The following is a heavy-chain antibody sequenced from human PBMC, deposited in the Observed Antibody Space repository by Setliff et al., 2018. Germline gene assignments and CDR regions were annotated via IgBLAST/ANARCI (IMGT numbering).Heavy chain of an antibody. CDR3: ARATRDSDGWYYEYSWFDP. V-gene: IGHV1-18*01. J-gene: IGHJ5*01. CDR2: ISAYNGNT. D-gene: IGHD6-19*01. CDR1: GYTFTSYG. Sequence: ASVKVSCKASGYTFTSYGISWVRQAPGQGLEWMGWISAYNGNTNYAQKLQGRVTMTTDTSTSTAYMELRSLRSDDTAVYYCARATRDSDGWYYEYSWFDPWGQGTTVTRLL.